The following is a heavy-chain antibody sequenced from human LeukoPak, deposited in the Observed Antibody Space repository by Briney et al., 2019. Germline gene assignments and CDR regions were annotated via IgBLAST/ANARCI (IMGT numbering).Heavy chain of an antibody. CDR1: GYTFTSYN. V-gene: IGHV1-46*01. Sequence: WASVKVSCKASGYTFTSYNMHWVRQAPGQGLEWMGIINPSGSSTSYAQKFQGRVTMTRDMSTSTVYMELSSLRSDDTAVYYCARGYDKRPTYNWFDPWGQGTLVTVSS. CDR2: INPSGSST. D-gene: IGHD3-10*01. J-gene: IGHJ5*02. CDR3: ARGYDKRPTYNWFDP.